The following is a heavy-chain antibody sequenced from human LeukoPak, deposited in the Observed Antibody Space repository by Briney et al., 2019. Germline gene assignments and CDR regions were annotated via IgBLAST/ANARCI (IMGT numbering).Heavy chain of an antibody. CDR1: GYTFTGYY. D-gene: IGHD5-18*01. CDR2: INPNSGGT. CDR3: ARAYGMDTAMVDSYYYYYMDV. J-gene: IGHJ6*03. Sequence: VASVKVSCKASGYTFTGYYMHWVRQAPGQGLEWMGWINPNSGGTNYAQKFQGRVTMTRDTSISTAYMELSRLRSDDTAVYYCARAYGMDTAMVDSYYYYYMDVWGKGTTVTVSS. V-gene: IGHV1-2*02.